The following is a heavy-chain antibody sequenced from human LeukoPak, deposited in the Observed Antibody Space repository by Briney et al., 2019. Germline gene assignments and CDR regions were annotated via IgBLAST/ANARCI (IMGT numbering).Heavy chain of an antibody. CDR1: GFTFSDFA. Sequence: AGGSLRLSCATSGFTFSDFATSWVRQAPGKGLEWVSAISGFGESTHYADSVKGRFTISRDNSRNTLFVQMTSPRADDTAVYYCAKGHTSSWYNFDYWGQGILVTVSS. CDR2: ISGFGEST. V-gene: IGHV3-23*01. CDR3: AKGHTSSWYNFDY. D-gene: IGHD6-13*01. J-gene: IGHJ4*02.